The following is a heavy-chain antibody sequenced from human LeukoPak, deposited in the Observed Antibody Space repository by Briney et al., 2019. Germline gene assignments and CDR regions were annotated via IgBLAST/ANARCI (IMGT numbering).Heavy chain of an antibody. CDR1: GYTFTSYD. V-gene: IGHV1-8*01. CDR3: ARGPRYYYDSSGYSANWFDP. J-gene: IGHJ5*02. D-gene: IGHD3-22*01. CDR2: MNPNSGNT. Sequence: ASVKVSCKASGYTFTSYDINWVRQATGQGLEWMGRMNPNSGNTGYAQKFQGRVTLTRNTSISTAYMELSSLRSEDTAVYYCARGPRYYYDSSGYSANWFDPWGQGTLVTVSS.